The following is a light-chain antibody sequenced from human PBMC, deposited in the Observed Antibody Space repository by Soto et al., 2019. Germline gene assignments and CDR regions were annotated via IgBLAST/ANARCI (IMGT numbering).Light chain of an antibody. CDR3: QQSYSTPIT. CDR1: QSISSY. J-gene: IGKJ5*01. V-gene: IGKV1-39*01. CDR2: AAS. Sequence: DIQMTQSPSSLSASVGDRVTITCRASQSISSYLNWYQQKPGKAPKLLIYAASSLQSGVPSRFSGSGSGTDFTLTISSLQPEDFATYYCQQSYSTPITFGQGARPEN.